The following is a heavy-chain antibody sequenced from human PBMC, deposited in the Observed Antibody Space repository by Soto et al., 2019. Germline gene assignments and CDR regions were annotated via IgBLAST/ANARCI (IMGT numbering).Heavy chain of an antibody. V-gene: IGHV3-33*01. D-gene: IGHD6-13*01. CDR3: ARGGFGSSWYTPGWFDP. J-gene: IGHJ5*02. CDR1: GFTFSSYG. Sequence: GGSLRLSCAASGFTFSSYGMHWVRQAPGKGLEWVAVIWYDGSNKYYADSGKGRFTISRDNSKNTLYLQMNSLRAEDTAVYYCARGGFGSSWYTPGWFDPWGQGTLVTVSS. CDR2: IWYDGSNK.